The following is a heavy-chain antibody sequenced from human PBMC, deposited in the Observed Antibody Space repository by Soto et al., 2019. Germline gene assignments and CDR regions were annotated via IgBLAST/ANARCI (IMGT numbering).Heavy chain of an antibody. Sequence: QVQLVESGGGVVQPGRSLRLSCAASGFTFSSYGMHWVRQAPGKGLEWVAVIWYDGSNKYYADSVKGRFTISRDNSKNTLYLQMNSLIAEDTAVYYCARDRADTAMAPWGQGTLVTVSS. CDR3: ARDRADTAMAP. J-gene: IGHJ5*02. CDR1: GFTFSSYG. CDR2: IWYDGSNK. V-gene: IGHV3-33*01. D-gene: IGHD5-18*01.